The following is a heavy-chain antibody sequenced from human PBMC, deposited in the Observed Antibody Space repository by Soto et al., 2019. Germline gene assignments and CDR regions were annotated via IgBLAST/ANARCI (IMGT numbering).Heavy chain of an antibody. CDR3: ARGDGDYGRRLDP. Sequence: EVQLVESGGGLVQPGGSLRLSCVASGFTVSTNYVSWVRQAPGKGLEWVSIIYDGGSTYYADPVKGRFTISRDNSKNTLYLQMNSLRAEDTAVYYCARGDGDYGRRLDPWGQGTLVTVSS. V-gene: IGHV3-66*01. D-gene: IGHD4-17*01. J-gene: IGHJ5*02. CDR1: GFTVSTNY. CDR2: IYDGGST.